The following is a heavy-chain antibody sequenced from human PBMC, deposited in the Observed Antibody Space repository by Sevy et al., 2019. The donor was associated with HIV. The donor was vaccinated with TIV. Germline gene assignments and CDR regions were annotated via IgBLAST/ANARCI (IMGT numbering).Heavy chain of an antibody. CDR2: ISSSSSTI. CDR1: GFTFSSYS. V-gene: IGHV3-48*02. D-gene: IGHD3-16*01. J-gene: IGHJ4*02. Sequence: GGSLRLSCAASGFTFSSYSMNWVRQAPGKGLEWVSYISSSSSTIYYADSVKGRFTISRDNAKNSRDLQMNSLRDEDTAVYYCAREYDRGSFDYWGQGTLVTVSS. CDR3: AREYDRGSFDY.